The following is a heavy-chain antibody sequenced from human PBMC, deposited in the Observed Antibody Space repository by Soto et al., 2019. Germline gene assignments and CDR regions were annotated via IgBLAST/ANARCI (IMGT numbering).Heavy chain of an antibody. CDR3: PREGVSLTRFDP. D-gene: IGHD2-8*01. CDR1: GFTFSSYS. CDR2: ISSSSSTI. V-gene: IGHV3-48*02. Sequence: EVQLVESGGGLVQPGGSLRRSCAASGFTFSSYSMNWVRQAPGKGLEWVSYISSSSSTIYYADSVKGRFTISRDNAKNSLQLRMTTLRDEDTAVDSWPREGVSLTRFDPWGQGTLFTVSS. J-gene: IGHJ5*02.